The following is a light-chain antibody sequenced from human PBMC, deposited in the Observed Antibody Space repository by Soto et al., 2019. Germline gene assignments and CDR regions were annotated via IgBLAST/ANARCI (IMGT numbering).Light chain of an antibody. CDR1: QSVGSSY. CDR3: QQYGNSPRT. CDR2: GAS. J-gene: IGKJ1*01. V-gene: IGKV3-20*01. Sequence: DIALTQSPGTLSLSPGERATLSCRASQSVGSSYLAWYQQKPGQAPSLLMYGASSRATGIPDRFSGSGSGTDFTLTISRLEPEDFAVYYCQQYGNSPRTFGQGTKV.